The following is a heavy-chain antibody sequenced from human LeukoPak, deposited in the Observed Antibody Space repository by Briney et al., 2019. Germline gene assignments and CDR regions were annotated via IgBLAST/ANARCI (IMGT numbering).Heavy chain of an antibody. D-gene: IGHD3-9*01. Sequence: SETLSLTCTVSGGSISSYYWSWIRQPPGKGLEWIGYIYYSGRTNYNPSLKSRVTISVDTSKNQFSLKLSSVTAADTAVYYCARGGKFYDILTGYYDYPYYFDYWGQGTLVTVSS. V-gene: IGHV4-59*01. CDR1: GGSISSYY. CDR2: IYYSGRT. J-gene: IGHJ4*02. CDR3: ARGGKFYDILTGYYDYPYYFDY.